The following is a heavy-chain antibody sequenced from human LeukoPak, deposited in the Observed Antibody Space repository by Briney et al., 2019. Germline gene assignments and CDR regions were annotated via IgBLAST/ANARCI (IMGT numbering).Heavy chain of an antibody. Sequence: GGSLRLSCAASGFRFSSYEMHWVRQATGKGLEWVSAIGTVGDTYYPDSVKGRFTISREDAKNSLYLQMSSLRAGDTAVYYCVRGLTGENAFDIWGQGTVVTVSS. J-gene: IGHJ3*02. D-gene: IGHD3-16*01. CDR3: VRGLTGENAFDI. CDR1: GFRFSSYE. V-gene: IGHV3-13*01. CDR2: IGTVGDT.